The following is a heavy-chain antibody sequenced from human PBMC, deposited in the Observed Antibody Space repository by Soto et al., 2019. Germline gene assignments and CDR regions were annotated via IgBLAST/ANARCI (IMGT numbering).Heavy chain of an antibody. D-gene: IGHD2-21*02. V-gene: IGHV3-9*01. J-gene: IGHJ4*02. CDR3: VKDMGGDSVFYCDY. CDR1: GFTFDDYA. CDR2: ISWNSSSI. Sequence: EVQLVESGGGLVQPGRSLRLSCAASGFTFDDYAMHWVRQAPGKGLEWVSGISWNSSSIGYADSVEGRFTISSDNAKNSLYLQMDSLRPEDTALYYCVKDMGGDSVFYCDYWGQGTLVPVSS.